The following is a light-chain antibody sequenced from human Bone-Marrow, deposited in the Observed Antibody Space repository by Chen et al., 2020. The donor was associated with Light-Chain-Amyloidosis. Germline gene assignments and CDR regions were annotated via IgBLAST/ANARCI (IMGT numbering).Light chain of an antibody. Sequence: EIVFTQSPDILSLFPGEKATFSCRASRSVSRSLAWYQHKPGQPPRLLIYDSSTRATGISARFSGSGSGTDFTLTISRLEPEDFALYFCQQYGTSPETFGQGTKVEIK. CDR3: QQYGTSPET. CDR1: RSVSRS. J-gene: IGKJ1*01. CDR2: DSS. V-gene: IGKV3-20*01.